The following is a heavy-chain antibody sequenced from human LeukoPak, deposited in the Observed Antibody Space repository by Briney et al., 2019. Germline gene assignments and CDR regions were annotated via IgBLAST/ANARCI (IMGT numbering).Heavy chain of an antibody. D-gene: IGHD3-10*01. Sequence: GGSLRLSCAASGFTFSSYWMHWVRQAPGKGLVWVSRINSDGSSTSYADSVKGRFTISRDNAKNTLYLQMNSLRAEDTAVYYCASAAGGSGSYYPFDYWGQGTLVTVSS. CDR2: INSDGSST. CDR1: GFTFSSYW. J-gene: IGHJ4*02. CDR3: ASAAGGSGSYYPFDY. V-gene: IGHV3-74*01.